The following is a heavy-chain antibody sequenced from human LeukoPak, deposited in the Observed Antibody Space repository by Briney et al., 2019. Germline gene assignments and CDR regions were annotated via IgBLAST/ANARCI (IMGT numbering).Heavy chain of an antibody. CDR1: GFSFISYG. CDR2: ISDDGRSK. Sequence: GGSLRLSCAASGFSFISYGMHWVRQAPGKGLERVGVISDDGRSKDYADSVKGRFTISRDNSKDTLYLQMNSLRDEDTAVYYCAKRPSDYGDYVSYFDYWGQGTLVTVSS. V-gene: IGHV3-30*18. CDR3: AKRPSDYGDYVSYFDY. J-gene: IGHJ4*02. D-gene: IGHD4-17*01.